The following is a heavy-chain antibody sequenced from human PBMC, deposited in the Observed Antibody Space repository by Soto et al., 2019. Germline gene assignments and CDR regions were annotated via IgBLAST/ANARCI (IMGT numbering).Heavy chain of an antibody. CDR1: GFTFSSYA. CDR3: ANQDDYWTIDY. D-gene: IGHD4-17*01. V-gene: IGHV3-23*01. J-gene: IGHJ4*02. CDR2: ISGSGGST. Sequence: GGSLRLSCAASGFTFSSYAMSWVRQAPGKGPEWVSAISGSGGSTYYADSVKGRFTISRDNSKNTLYLQMNSLRAEDTAVYYCANQDDYWTIDYWGQGTLVTVSS.